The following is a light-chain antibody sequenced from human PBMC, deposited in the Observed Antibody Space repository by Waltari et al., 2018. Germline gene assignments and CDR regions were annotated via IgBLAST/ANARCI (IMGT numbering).Light chain of an antibody. CDR3: VQGTHVPRT. Sequence: DVVMTQSPLSLPVTPGQPASISCRSSQSLLHSDGETYLNWLQQKPGQPPRRLIYQVSNRDSGGPDRFSGSGAGTDFTLKISRVEAEDVGVYYCVQGTHVPRTFGQGTKVEIK. CDR2: QVS. CDR1: QSLLHSDGETY. J-gene: IGKJ1*01. V-gene: IGKV2-30*02.